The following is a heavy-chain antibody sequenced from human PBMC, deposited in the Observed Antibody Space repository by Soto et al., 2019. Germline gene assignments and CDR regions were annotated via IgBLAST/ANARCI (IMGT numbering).Heavy chain of an antibody. D-gene: IGHD3-10*01. V-gene: IGHV4-30-4*01. CDR1: SGSNSSGDYY. CDR2: TYHTGRD. Sequence: QVQLQESGPGLVKPSQTLSLTCTVASGSNSSGDYYWSWLRQPPGRVLEWIGYTYHTGRDHYEPSLKSRATISIDTSAHQFSLKLNSVTAADTAVYYCARSMVRGGWFDPWGQGTLVTVSS. CDR3: ARSMVRGGWFDP. J-gene: IGHJ5*02.